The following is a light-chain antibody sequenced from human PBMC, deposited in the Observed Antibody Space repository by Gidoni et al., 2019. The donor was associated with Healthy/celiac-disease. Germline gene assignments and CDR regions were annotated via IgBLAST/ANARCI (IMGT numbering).Light chain of an antibody. V-gene: IGKV2-28*01. CDR2: SGS. Sequence: DIVMTQSPLSLPVTPGEPASISCRSSQSLLHSNGYNYLHWYLQKPGQSPQLLIYSGSNRAAGVPDRFSGRGSGTDCTLKSSRVEAEDVGVYYCMQALQTPDTFGQGTKLEIK. J-gene: IGKJ2*01. CDR1: QSLLHSNGYNY. CDR3: MQALQTPDT.